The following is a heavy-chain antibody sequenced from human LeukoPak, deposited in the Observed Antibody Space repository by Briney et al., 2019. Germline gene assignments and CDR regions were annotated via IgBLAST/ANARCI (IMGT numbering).Heavy chain of an antibody. V-gene: IGHV3-23*01. Sequence: GGSLRLSCAASGFTFSSSAMSWVRQAPGKGLEGCSAFSVSGGSTYSADSVKGRFTISRDNPKNTLYLQMNSLRAEDTAVYYCAKEGGYMTMIGVVQGEFDYGGQGNLVTV. J-gene: IGHJ4*02. CDR3: AKEGGYMTMIGVVQGEFDY. CDR2: FSVSGGST. CDR1: GFTFSSSA. D-gene: IGHD3-22*01.